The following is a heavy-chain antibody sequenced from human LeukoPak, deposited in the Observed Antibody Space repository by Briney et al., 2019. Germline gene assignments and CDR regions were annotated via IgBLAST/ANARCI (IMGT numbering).Heavy chain of an antibody. CDR1: GFTFSNYW. V-gene: IGHV3-7*03. J-gene: IGHJ4*02. CDR3: AKDIGYYDSSGYPLDY. D-gene: IGHD3-22*01. Sequence: GGSLRLSCAASGFTFSNYWMSWVRQAPGKGLEWVANIKQDGSEKEFVDSLKGRFTISRDNAKNSLYLQMNSLRAEDTALYYCAKDIGYYDSSGYPLDYWGQGTLVTVSS. CDR2: IKQDGSEK.